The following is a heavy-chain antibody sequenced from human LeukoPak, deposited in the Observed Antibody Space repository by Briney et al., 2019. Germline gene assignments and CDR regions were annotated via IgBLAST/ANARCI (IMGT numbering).Heavy chain of an antibody. Sequence: TSVKVSCKASGFTFSNSAIQWVRQARGQRLEWIGWIGVAGGNTNYAQTLQGRITITRGMSTSTAYTELTSLRSDDTAVYNCAAEIYGGNTDCCTFDFWGPGTPVTVSS. CDR2: IGVAGGNT. D-gene: IGHD4-23*01. CDR3: AAEIYGGNTDCCTFDF. CDR1: GFTFSNSA. J-gene: IGHJ3*01. V-gene: IGHV1-58*02.